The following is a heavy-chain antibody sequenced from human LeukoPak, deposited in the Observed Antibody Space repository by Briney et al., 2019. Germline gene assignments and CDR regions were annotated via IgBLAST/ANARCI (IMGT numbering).Heavy chain of an antibody. J-gene: IGHJ4*02. CDR2: IRYDGSNK. V-gene: IGHV3-30*02. D-gene: IGHD4-23*01. CDR3: ARDLCDYGGNCFDY. Sequence: PGGSLRLSCAASGFTFSSYGMHWVRQAPGKGLEWVAFIRYDGSNKYYADSVKGRFTISRDNAKNTLYLQMNSLRAEDTAVYYCARDLCDYGGNCFDYWGQGTLVTVSS. CDR1: GFTFSSYG.